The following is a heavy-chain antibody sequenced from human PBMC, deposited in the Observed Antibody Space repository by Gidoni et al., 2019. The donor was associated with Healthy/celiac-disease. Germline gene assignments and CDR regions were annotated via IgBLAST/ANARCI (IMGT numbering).Heavy chain of an antibody. CDR1: GYTFTRSA. J-gene: IGHJ4*02. D-gene: IGHD3-22*01. Sequence: QVQPVQSGAEVKTPGASVKVSCKASGYTFTRSAINWVRQATGQGLEWMGWMNPNSGNTGYAQKFQGRVTMTRNTSIRTAYMELSSLRSEDTAVYYCATSPSYDSSGSRSGSFDYWGQGTLVTVSS. CDR3: ATSPSYDSSGSRSGSFDY. CDR2: MNPNSGNT. V-gene: IGHV1-8*01.